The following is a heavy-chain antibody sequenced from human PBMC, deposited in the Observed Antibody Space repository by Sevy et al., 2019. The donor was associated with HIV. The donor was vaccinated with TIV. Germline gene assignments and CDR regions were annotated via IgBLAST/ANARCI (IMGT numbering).Heavy chain of an antibody. CDR2: FDPEDGET. CDR3: ATTKDYYETSGSPFDY. J-gene: IGHJ4*02. Sequence: ASVKVSCKVSGKSLTAFSMHWVRQAPGKGLEWMGSFDPEDGETIYAQKLQGRLTMNEDTSTDTAYMELRRLRSEDTAVYYCATTKDYYETSGSPFDYWGQGTLVTVSS. D-gene: IGHD3-22*01. V-gene: IGHV1-24*01. CDR1: GKSLTAFS.